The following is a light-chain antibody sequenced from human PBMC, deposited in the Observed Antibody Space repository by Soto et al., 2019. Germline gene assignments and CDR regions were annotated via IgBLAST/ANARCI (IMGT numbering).Light chain of an antibody. V-gene: IGKV1-12*01. J-gene: IGKJ5*01. CDR3: QQLDSFPRT. Sequence: DVQMTQAPSSVPASVGDRVTITCRASQVIYSWIAWYQQKPGRAPKLLIVAASNLQRGVPVRFSGSGSGTDFILSINSLQPEDVPTYYCQQLDSFPRTFRQGTRLEIK. CDR2: AAS. CDR1: QVIYSW.